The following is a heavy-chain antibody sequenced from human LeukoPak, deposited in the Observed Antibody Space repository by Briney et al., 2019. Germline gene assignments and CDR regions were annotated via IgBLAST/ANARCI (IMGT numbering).Heavy chain of an antibody. CDR1: GFTFDDYA. CDR2: ISWNSGSI. J-gene: IGHJ4*02. V-gene: IGHV3-9*01. CDR3: ARAPYRRYYGSGSQKNYFDY. Sequence: GGSLRLSCAASGFTFDDYAMHWVRQAPGKGLEGVSGISWNSGSIGYADSVKGRFTISRDNAKNTLYLQMNSLRAEDTAVYYCARAPYRRYYGSGSQKNYFDYWGQGTLVTVSS. D-gene: IGHD3-10*01.